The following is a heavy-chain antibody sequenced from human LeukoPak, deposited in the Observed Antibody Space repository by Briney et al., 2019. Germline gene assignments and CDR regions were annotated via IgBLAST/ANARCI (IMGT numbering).Heavy chain of an antibody. V-gene: IGHV3-49*05. CDR3: TLALYTTYYYDSSGYYPPPDY. CDR1: GFTFGDYA. CDR2: IRSKAYGGTT. D-gene: IGHD3-22*01. J-gene: IGHJ4*02. Sequence: KTGGSLRLSCTASGFTFGDYAMSWFRQAPGKGLEWVGFIRSKAYGGTTEYAASVKGRFTISRDDSKGIAHLQMNSLKTEDTAVYYCTLALYTTYYYDSSGYYPPPDYWGQGTLVTVSS.